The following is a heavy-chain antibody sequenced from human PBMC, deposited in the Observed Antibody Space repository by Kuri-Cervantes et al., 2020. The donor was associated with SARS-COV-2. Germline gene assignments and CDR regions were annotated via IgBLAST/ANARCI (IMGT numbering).Heavy chain of an antibody. J-gene: IGHJ3*02. CDR2: IIPILGTA. V-gene: IGHV1-69*04. D-gene: IGHD1-26*01. Sequence: SVKVSCKASGGTFSSYAISWVRQAPGQGLEWMGRIIPILGTANYAQKFQGRVTITADKSTSTAYMEPSSLRSEDTAVYYCAAWGFPIVGATGPDAFDIWGQGTMVTVSS. CDR1: GGTFSSYA. CDR3: AAWGFPIVGATGPDAFDI.